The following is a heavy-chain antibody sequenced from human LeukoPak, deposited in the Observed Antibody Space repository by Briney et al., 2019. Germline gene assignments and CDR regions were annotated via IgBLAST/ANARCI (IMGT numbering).Heavy chain of an antibody. CDR1: GSNFEDYG. CDR2: INWNGGDT. D-gene: IGHD1-26*01. Sequence: GGSLRLSCADSGSNFEDYGMSWVRHAPGKGLEWVSGINWNGGDTDYADSVKGRFTISRDNVKNSLYLQMNSLRAEDTALYYCAKSSGSVRHFYYYYMDVWGKGTTVTVSS. J-gene: IGHJ6*03. V-gene: IGHV3-20*04. CDR3: AKSSGSVRHFYYYYMDV.